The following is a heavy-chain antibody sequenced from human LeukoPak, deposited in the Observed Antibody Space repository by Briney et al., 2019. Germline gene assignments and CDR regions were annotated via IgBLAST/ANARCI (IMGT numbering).Heavy chain of an antibody. V-gene: IGHV3-20*04. CDR1: GFTFNNYW. CDR3: ARDLGYCSGGSCPAPFDY. CDR2: INWNGGST. J-gene: IGHJ4*02. Sequence: GGSLRLSCAASGFTFNNYWMSWVRHAPGKGLEWVSGINWNGGSTGYADSVKGRFTISRDNAKNSLYLQMNSLRAEDTALYYCARDLGYCSGGSCPAPFDYWGQGTLVTGSS. D-gene: IGHD2-15*01.